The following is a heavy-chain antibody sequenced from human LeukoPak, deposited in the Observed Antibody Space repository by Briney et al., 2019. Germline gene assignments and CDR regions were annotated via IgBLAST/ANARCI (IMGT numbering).Heavy chain of an antibody. CDR1: GFNLGDYG. D-gene: IGHD5-24*01. V-gene: IGHV3-30*02. Sequence: GGSLRLSCVASGFNLGDYGLYWVRQAPGKGLEWVAFERYDGNIKDYADSVKGRFTSSRDNSKNTVSLQMNSLRVEDTAVYYCAKDRRRDNFMDVWGDGTTVTVSS. CDR2: ERYDGNIK. CDR3: AKDRRRDNFMDV. J-gene: IGHJ6*03.